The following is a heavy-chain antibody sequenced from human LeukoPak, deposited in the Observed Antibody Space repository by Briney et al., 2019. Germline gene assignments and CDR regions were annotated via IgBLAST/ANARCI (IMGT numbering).Heavy chain of an antibody. CDR3: ARAGGDSYDSSGYYYPFGY. J-gene: IGHJ4*02. V-gene: IGHV4-61*02. D-gene: IGHD3-22*01. Sequence: PSETLSLTCTVSGGSISSGSYYWSWIRQPAGEGLEWIGRIYTSGSTNYNPSLKSRVTISVDTSKNQFSLKLSSVTAADTAVFYCARAGGDSYDSSGYYYPFGYWGQGTLVTVSS. CDR2: IYTSGST. CDR1: GGSISSGSYY.